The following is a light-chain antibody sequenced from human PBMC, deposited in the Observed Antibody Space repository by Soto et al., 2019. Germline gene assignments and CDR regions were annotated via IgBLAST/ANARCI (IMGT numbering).Light chain of an antibody. V-gene: IGKV3-15*01. CDR2: DAS. Sequence: VMTQSPAALSVSLGERVSLTCRASQAVSSYLAWYQQKPGQAPRLLISDASTRATDIPDRFSGSGSGTDFTLTISSLQSSDLAVYYCLQYSTWPPLYTFGQGTKLEIK. J-gene: IGKJ2*01. CDR3: LQYSTWPPLYT. CDR1: QAVSSY.